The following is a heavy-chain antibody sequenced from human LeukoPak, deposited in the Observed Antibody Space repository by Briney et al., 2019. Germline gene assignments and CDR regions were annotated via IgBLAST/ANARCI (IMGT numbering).Heavy chain of an antibody. V-gene: IGHV1-18*01. D-gene: IGHD2-15*01. CDR2: ISAHNGDT. CDR3: ARVRGRLLEVSDYFDY. CDR1: GYTFTNYG. Sequence: ASVKVSCKASGYTFTNYGISWVRQAPGQGLEWMGWISAHNGDTNYAQKLQGRVTMTTDTSTSTAYMELRSLRSDDTAVYYCARVRGRLLEVSDYFDYWGQGTLVTVSS. J-gene: IGHJ4*02.